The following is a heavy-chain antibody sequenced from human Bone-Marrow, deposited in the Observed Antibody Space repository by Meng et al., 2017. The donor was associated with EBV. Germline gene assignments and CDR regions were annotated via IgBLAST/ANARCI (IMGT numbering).Heavy chain of an antibody. Sequence: QVQLVQSGAEVKKPGASVKVSCKASGYTFTGYYMHWVRQAPGQGLEWMGRINPNSGGTNYAQKFQGRVTMTRDTSISTAYMELSRVRSDDTAVYYCARDSGWGPNWFDPWGQGTLGTVSA. V-gene: IGHV1-2*06. J-gene: IGHJ5*02. CDR1: GYTFTGYY. CDR2: INPNSGGT. D-gene: IGHD6-19*01. CDR3: ARDSGWGPNWFDP.